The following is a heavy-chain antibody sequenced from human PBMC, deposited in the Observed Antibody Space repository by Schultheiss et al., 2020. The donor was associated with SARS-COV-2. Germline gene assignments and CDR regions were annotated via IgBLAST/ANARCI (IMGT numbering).Heavy chain of an antibody. Sequence: SETLSLTCAVSGGSISRDDLSWSWIRQPPGKGLEWIGYIYYSGSTYYNPSLKSRVTISVDTSKNQFSLKLSSVTAADTAVYYCARAVYYDSSGYGGWFDPWGQGTLVTVSS. D-gene: IGHD3-22*01. J-gene: IGHJ5*02. CDR1: GGSISRDDLS. V-gene: IGHV4-30-4*07. CDR2: IYYSGST. CDR3: ARAVYYDSSGYGGWFDP.